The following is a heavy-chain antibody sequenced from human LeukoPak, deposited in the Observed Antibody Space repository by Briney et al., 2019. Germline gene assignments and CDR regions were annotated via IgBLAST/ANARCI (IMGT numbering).Heavy chain of an antibody. D-gene: IGHD3-10*01. V-gene: IGHV4-39*07. CDR1: GGPISSSSYY. CDR2: IYYSGST. CDR3: ARVKFGEFDY. Sequence: SETLSLTCTVSGGPISSSSYYWGWIRQPPGKGLEWIGSIYYSGSTYYNPSLKSRVTISVDTSKNQFSLKLSSVTAADTAVYYCARVKFGEFDYWGQGTLVTVSS. J-gene: IGHJ4*02.